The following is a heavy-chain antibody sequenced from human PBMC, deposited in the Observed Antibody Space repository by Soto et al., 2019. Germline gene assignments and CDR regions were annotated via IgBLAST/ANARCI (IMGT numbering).Heavy chain of an antibody. CDR2: IIPIFGTA. CDR1: GGTFSSYA. Sequence: ASVKVSCMASGGTFSSYAISWVRQAPGQGLEWMGGIIPIFGTANYAQKFQGRVTITADESTSTASMELSSLRSDDTAVYYFARGPEETYSSSSIPYFDYWGQGTMVTVSS. D-gene: IGHD6-6*01. V-gene: IGHV1-69*13. J-gene: IGHJ4*02. CDR3: ARGPEETYSSSSIPYFDY.